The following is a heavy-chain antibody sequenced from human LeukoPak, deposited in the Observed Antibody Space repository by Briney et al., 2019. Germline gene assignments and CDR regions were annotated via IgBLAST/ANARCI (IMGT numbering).Heavy chain of an antibody. J-gene: IGHJ3*02. Sequence: ASVKVSCKASGYTFTGYHMHWVRQAPGQGLEWMGWINPDSGGTDYAQKFQGRATMSRDTSISTAYMELSRLRSDDTAMYYCARGGSYLSAFDIWGQGTMVTVSS. CDR1: GYTFTGYH. CDR2: INPDSGGT. CDR3: ARGGSYLSAFDI. D-gene: IGHD1-26*01. V-gene: IGHV1-2*02.